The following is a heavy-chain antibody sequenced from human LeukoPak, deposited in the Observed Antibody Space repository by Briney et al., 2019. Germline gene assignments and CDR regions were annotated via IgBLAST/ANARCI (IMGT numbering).Heavy chain of an antibody. CDR2: ISSSCSTI. CDR3: AELGITMIGGV. Sequence: GGSLRLSCGASGFTFSSYVMNWVRQAPGKGLEWVSYISSSCSTIYYADSVKGRFTISRDNAKNSLYLQMNSLRAEDTAVYYCAELGITMIGGVWGKGTTVTISS. CDR1: GFTFSSYV. D-gene: IGHD3-10*02. V-gene: IGHV3-48*03. J-gene: IGHJ6*04.